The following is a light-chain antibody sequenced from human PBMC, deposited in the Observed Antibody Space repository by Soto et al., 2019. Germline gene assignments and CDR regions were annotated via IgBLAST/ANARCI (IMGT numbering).Light chain of an antibody. CDR3: QQLSNWPYT. CDR1: QSVSSY. J-gene: IGKJ2*01. Sequence: EIVLTQSPATLSLSPGERATLSCRASQSVSSYLAWYQQKPGQAPRLLIYDASNRATGIPARFSGSGSGTDFTLTISSLAPEDSAVYYCQQLSNWPYTFGQGTMLEIK. CDR2: DAS. V-gene: IGKV3-11*01.